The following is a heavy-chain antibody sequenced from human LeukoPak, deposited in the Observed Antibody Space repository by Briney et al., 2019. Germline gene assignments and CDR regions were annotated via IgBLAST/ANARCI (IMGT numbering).Heavy chain of an antibody. CDR3: ARGGYSYGFDAFDI. Sequence: GGSLRLSCAASGFTFSSYWMSWVRQAPGKGLEWVANIKQDGSEKYYVDSVKGRFTISRDNAKNSLYLQMNSLRAEDTAVYCCARGGYSYGFDAFDIWGQGTMVTVSS. D-gene: IGHD5-18*01. CDR2: IKQDGSEK. CDR1: GFTFSSYW. V-gene: IGHV3-7*04. J-gene: IGHJ3*02.